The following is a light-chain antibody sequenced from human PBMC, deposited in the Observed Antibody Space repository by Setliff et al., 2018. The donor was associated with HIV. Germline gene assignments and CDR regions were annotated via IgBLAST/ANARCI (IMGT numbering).Light chain of an antibody. J-gene: IGLJ1*01. CDR3: SSYTTSNTVPNV. V-gene: IGLV2-14*01. CDR1: SSDVGGHNY. Sequence: QSALTQPASVSGSPGQSITISCTGTSSDVGGHNYFSWYQQHPGKAPKLIIYEVSYRPSGVSNRFSGSKSGNTASLTISGLQAEDEAEYHCSSYTTSNTVPNVFGTGTKVTVL. CDR2: EVS.